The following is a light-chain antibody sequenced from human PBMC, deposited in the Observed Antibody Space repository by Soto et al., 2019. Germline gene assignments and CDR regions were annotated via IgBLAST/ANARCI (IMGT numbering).Light chain of an antibody. CDR2: DDN. Sequence: QSVLTQPPSVSAAPGQKVTISCSGSSSNIGGNSVSWYQQLPGTAPKLLIYDDNNRPSGIPDRFSGSKSGTSATLGITCFQTGDEADYYFGSWDSSLSAYVFGTGTKVTVL. CDR1: SSNIGGNS. CDR3: GSWDSSLSAYV. J-gene: IGLJ1*01. V-gene: IGLV1-51*01.